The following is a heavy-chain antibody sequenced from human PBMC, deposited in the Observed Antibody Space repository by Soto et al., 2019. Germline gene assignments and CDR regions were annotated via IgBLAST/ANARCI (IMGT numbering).Heavy chain of an antibody. Sequence: GGSLRLSCAASGFTFSNAWMSWVRQAPGKGLEWVGRIKSKTDGGTTDYAAPVKGRFTISRDDSKNTLYLQMNSLKTEDTAVYYCTTDYFDWLIPVDYWGQGTLVTVSS. CDR2: IKSKTDGGTT. CDR3: TTDYFDWLIPVDY. CDR1: GFTFSNAW. V-gene: IGHV3-15*01. J-gene: IGHJ4*02. D-gene: IGHD3-9*01.